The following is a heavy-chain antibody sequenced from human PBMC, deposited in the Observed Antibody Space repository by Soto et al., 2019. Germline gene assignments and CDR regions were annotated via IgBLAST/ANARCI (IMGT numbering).Heavy chain of an antibody. V-gene: IGHV3-33*01. Sequence: QVQLVESGGGVVQPGRSLRLSCAASGFTFSSYGMHWVRQAPGKGLEWVAGIWYDGSNKYYADSVKGRFTISRDNSKNTVYLQMNSLRAEDTAVYYCARAPGVATPPRGMDVWGQGTTVTVSS. D-gene: IGHD5-12*01. CDR2: IWYDGSNK. CDR3: ARAPGVATPPRGMDV. CDR1: GFTFSSYG. J-gene: IGHJ6*02.